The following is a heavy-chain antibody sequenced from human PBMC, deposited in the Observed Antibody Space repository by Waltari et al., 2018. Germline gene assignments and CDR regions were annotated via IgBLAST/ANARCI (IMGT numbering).Heavy chain of an antibody. CDR1: GALFSNYG. D-gene: IGHD6-6*01. CDR2: IIPVFDTA. Sequence: QVQLVQSGAAVKKPGSSVKVSCKGSGALFSNYGISWVRQAPGQGLEWMGWIIPVFDTANLAQKFQGRVTIIPDESTSTASMELYSLRSEDTATYYCERVVAHPSPYYYGMDVWGQGTTVIVS. J-gene: IGHJ6*02. CDR3: ERVVAHPSPYYYGMDV. V-gene: IGHV1-69*13.